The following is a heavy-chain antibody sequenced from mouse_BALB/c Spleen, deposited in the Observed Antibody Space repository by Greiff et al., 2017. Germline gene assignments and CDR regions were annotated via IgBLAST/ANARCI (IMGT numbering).Heavy chain of an antibody. V-gene: IGHV3-2*02. D-gene: IGHD2-2*01. J-gene: IGHJ3*01. CDR2: ISYSGST. CDR3: ARYYGSAWFAY. Sequence: VQLKESGPGLVKPSQSLSLTCTVTGYSITSDYAWNWIRQFPGNKLEWMGYISYSGSTSYNPSLKSRISITRDTSKNQFFLQLNSVTTEDTATYYCARYYGSAWFAYWGQGTLVTVSA. CDR1: GYSITSDYA.